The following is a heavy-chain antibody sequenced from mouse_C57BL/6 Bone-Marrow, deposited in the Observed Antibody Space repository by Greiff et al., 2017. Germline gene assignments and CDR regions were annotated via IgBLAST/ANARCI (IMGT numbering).Heavy chain of an antibody. CDR3: ARNSMDY. CDR2: IWSGGST. Sequence: VQLQEPGPGLVQPSQSLSITCTVSGFSLTSYGVHWLRQSPGKGLEWLGVIWSGGSTDYNAAFISKLSIRKENSKSKVFFKMNSLQTDATAIYYWARNSMDYWGQGTPVTVSS. CDR1: GFSLTSYG. J-gene: IGHJ4*01. V-gene: IGHV2-2*01.